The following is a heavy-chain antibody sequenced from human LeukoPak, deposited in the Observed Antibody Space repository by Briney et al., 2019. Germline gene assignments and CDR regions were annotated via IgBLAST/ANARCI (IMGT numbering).Heavy chain of an antibody. CDR2: ISGSGGST. CDR3: AKDGGYSYGREIDY. Sequence: PGGSLRLSCAASGFTFSDYYMSWVRQAPGKGLEWVSAISGSGGSTYYADSVKGRFTISRDNSKNTLYLQMNSLRAEDTAVYYCAKDGGYSYGREIDYWGQGTLVTVSS. V-gene: IGHV3-23*01. D-gene: IGHD5-18*01. CDR1: GFTFSDYY. J-gene: IGHJ4*02.